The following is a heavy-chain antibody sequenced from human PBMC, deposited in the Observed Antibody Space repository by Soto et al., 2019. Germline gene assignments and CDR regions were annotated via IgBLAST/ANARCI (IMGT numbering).Heavy chain of an antibody. CDR1: GYTFNDYY. CDR2: INPDSGGT. CDR3: ARYYCGTNSCHGWFAP. J-gene: IGHJ5*02. D-gene: IGHD2-2*01. V-gene: IGHV1-2*02. Sequence: QVQLVQSGAEVKKPGASVKVSCKASGYTFNDYYIYWVRQAPGQGLEWMGWINPDSGGTNYAQNFQGRVTMTRDTSISTAYMELTRLTSDDTAVYYCARYYCGTNSCHGWFAPWGQGTLVTVSS.